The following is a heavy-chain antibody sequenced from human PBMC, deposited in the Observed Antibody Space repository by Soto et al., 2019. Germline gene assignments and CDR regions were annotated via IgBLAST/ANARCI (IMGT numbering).Heavy chain of an antibody. Sequence: QVQLVQSGAEVTKPGASVKVSCKTSGYTFSSYGITWVRQAPGQGLEWMGWISAYNGNTNYAQKLQGRVTMTTDTSSSTAYMELRCLRSDDTAAYYCARGAGGTYYGYWGQGTLVNVSS. D-gene: IGHD1-7*01. V-gene: IGHV1-18*01. J-gene: IGHJ4*02. CDR3: ARGAGGTYYGY. CDR2: ISAYNGNT. CDR1: GYTFSSYG.